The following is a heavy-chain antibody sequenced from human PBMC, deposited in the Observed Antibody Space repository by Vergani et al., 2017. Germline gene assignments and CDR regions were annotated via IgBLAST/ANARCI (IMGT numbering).Heavy chain of an antibody. V-gene: IGHV3-23*01. D-gene: IGHD3-16*01. J-gene: IGHJ4*03. CDR1: GFTFSSYA. Sequence: EVQLLESGGGLVQPGGSLRLSCAASGFTFSSYAMSWVRQAPGKGLEWVSAISGSGGNTYYADSVKGRFTISRDNSKNTMYLQMNSLRAEDTAVYYCAKDWGSTQRPGRYYFDYWGQGILVTVSS. CDR3: AKDWGSTQRPGRYYFDY. CDR2: ISGSGGNT.